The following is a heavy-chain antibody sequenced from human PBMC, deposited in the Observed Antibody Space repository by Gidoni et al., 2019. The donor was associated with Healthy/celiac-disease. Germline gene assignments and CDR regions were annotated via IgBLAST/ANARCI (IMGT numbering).Heavy chain of an antibody. CDR3: ARGGKIVVVPAATVRWFDP. Sequence: QVQLQQWGAGLLKPSETLSLTCAVYGGSFSGYYWSWIRQPPGKGLEWIGEINHSGSTNYNPSLKSRVTISVDTSKNQFSLKLSSVTAADTAVYYCARGGKIVVVPAATVRWFDPWGQGTLVTVSS. V-gene: IGHV4-34*01. J-gene: IGHJ5*02. D-gene: IGHD2-2*01. CDR1: GGSFSGYY. CDR2: INHSGST.